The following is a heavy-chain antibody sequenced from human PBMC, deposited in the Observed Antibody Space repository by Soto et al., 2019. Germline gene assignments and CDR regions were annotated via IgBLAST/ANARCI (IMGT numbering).Heavy chain of an antibody. D-gene: IGHD3-22*01. CDR3: ARDHYDSSGYYGAFDI. Sequence: GGSLRLSCAASGFTFSSYCMHWVRQAPGKGLEWVSVIYSGGSTYYADSVKGRFTISRDNSKNTLYLQMNSLRAEDTAVYYCARDHYDSSGYYGAFDIWGQGTMVTVSS. J-gene: IGHJ3*02. V-gene: IGHV3-53*01. CDR2: IYSGGST. CDR1: GFTFSSYC.